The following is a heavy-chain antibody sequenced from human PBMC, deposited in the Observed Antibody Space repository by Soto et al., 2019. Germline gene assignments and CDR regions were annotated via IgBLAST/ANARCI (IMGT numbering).Heavy chain of an antibody. CDR3: AREPRYCRGGSCSITGDAFDI. J-gene: IGHJ3*02. D-gene: IGHD2-15*01. Sequence: EVQLVESGGGLVQPGGSLRLSCTASGFIVSDTYMNWVRQAPGKGLEGVWVFSNRVDTHYADPVRGRFSLPRDIADNTVHLQMNNLRVEDTAVYYCAREPRYCRGGSCSITGDAFDIWGQGTMVTVSS. V-gene: IGHV3-66*01. CDR1: GFIVSDTY. CDR2: FSNRVDT.